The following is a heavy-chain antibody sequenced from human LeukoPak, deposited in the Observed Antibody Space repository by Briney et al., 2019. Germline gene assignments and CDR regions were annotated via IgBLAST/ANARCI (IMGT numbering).Heavy chain of an antibody. D-gene: IGHD6-25*01. CDR3: ARADGSGYYVDF. Sequence: GGSLRLSCAASGFTFGSYWMHWVRQAPGKGLVWVSRINTDGSSTSYADSVKGRFTISRDNAKNTLYLQMNTLRAEDTAVYYCARADGSGYYVDFWGQGTLVTVSS. V-gene: IGHV3-74*01. CDR2: INTDGSST. CDR1: GFTFGSYW. J-gene: IGHJ4*02.